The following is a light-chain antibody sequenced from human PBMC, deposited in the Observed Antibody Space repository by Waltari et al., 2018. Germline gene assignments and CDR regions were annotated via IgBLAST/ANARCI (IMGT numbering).Light chain of an antibody. CDR3: QQYDTSPRT. J-gene: IGKJ1*01. Sequence: EIVLTQSPSTLSLSAGERATLSCRASQSISGSYLAWYQQKPGQAPRLLIFGASIRGPGIPDKYSGSGSATDFTLTISRLDPEDSAVYFCQQYDTSPRTFGPGTKVEI. V-gene: IGKV3-20*01. CDR2: GAS. CDR1: QSISGSY.